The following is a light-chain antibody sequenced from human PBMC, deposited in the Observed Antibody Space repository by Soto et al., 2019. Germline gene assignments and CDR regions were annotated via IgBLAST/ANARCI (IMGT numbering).Light chain of an antibody. J-gene: IGLJ1*01. V-gene: IGLV2-14*01. Sequence: QSALTQPASVSGSPGQSITISCTGTSSDVGGYNYVSWYQQHPGKAPKLMIYEVSNRPSGVSNRFSGSKSGNTACLTISGLQAEDEADYYCSSYTSSSIDYVFVTGTKVTLL. CDR1: SSDVGGYNY. CDR3: SSYTSSSIDYV. CDR2: EVS.